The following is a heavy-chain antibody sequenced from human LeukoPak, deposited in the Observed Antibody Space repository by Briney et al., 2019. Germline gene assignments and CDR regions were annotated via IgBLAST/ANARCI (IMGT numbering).Heavy chain of an antibody. Sequence: ASAKVSCKASGYTFTGYYMHWVRQAPGRGLEWMGWINPNSGATKYAQKFQGRVTMTRDTSISTAYMEVSRLRFDDTAVYYCARDGGWYQLLWWFDPWGQGTLVTVSS. CDR1: GYTFTGYY. V-gene: IGHV1-2*02. CDR3: ARDGGWYQLLWWFDP. J-gene: IGHJ5*02. D-gene: IGHD2-2*01. CDR2: INPNSGAT.